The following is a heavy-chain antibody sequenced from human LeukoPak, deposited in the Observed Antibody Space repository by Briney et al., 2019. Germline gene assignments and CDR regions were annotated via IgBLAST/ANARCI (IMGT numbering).Heavy chain of an antibody. Sequence: SVKVSCKASGGTFKNYAFNWVRQAPGQGLQWVGGIIPLFGTSNYAQRFQDRVTITTDESTGTAYMELRSLRSEDTAVYYCAGITRVPPDRFDVWGRGTMVTVSS. J-gene: IGHJ3*01. CDR2: IIPLFGTS. V-gene: IGHV1-69*05. CDR1: GGTFKNYA. D-gene: IGHD1-14*01. CDR3: AGITRVPPDRFDV.